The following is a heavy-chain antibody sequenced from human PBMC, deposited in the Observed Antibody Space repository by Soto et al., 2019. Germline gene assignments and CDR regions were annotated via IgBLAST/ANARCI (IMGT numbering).Heavy chain of an antibody. D-gene: IGHD3-22*01. Sequence: QVQLVESGGGLVKPGGSLRLSCAASGFTFSDYYMSWIRQAPGKGLEWVSDISSTGSTIHYTDSVKGRFTISRDNTKNSLYLQMNTLRAEDTAVYYCARFRGGGYYNFWGQGTLVTVSS. CDR3: ARFRGGGYYNF. CDR1: GFTFSDYY. J-gene: IGHJ4*02. CDR2: ISSTGSTI. V-gene: IGHV3-11*01.